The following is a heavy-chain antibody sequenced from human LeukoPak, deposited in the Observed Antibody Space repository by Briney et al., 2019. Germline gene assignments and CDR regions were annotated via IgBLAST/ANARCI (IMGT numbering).Heavy chain of an antibody. D-gene: IGHD3-3*01. V-gene: IGHV3-30*02. CDR2: IRHDGSNK. Sequence: PGGSLRLSCAASGFTFSSYGMHWVRQAPGKGLDWVAFIRHDGSNKYYADSVKGRFTISRDNSKNTLYVQMNSLRAEDAAVFYCAKDLPPNYDFTWGTSFDYWGQGTLVTVSS. J-gene: IGHJ4*02. CDR1: GFTFSSYG. CDR3: AKDLPPNYDFTWGTSFDY.